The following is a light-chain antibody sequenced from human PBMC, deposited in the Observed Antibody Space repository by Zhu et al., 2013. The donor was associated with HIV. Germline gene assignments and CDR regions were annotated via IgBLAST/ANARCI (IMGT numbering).Light chain of an antibody. J-gene: IGKJ1*01. CDR3: QQYGTSPT. V-gene: IGKV3-20*01. CDR2: DTS. Sequence: DIVLTQSPGTLSLSPGERATLSCRASQSVSSTFLAWYQQKPGQAPRLLIYDTSKRATGIPPRFSGSGSGTDFTLTISSLEPEDFAVYYCQQYGTSPTFGQGTKVQIK. CDR1: QSVSSTF.